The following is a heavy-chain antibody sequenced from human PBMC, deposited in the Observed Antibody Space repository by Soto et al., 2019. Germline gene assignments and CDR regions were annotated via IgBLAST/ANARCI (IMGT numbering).Heavy chain of an antibody. CDR2: INHSGST. J-gene: IGHJ6*02. CDR1: GGSFSGYY. Sequence: SETLSLTCAVCGGSFSGYYWSWIRQPPGKGLEWIGEINHSGSTNYNPSLKSRVTISVDTSKNQFSLKLSSVTAADTAVYYCARLKGAAGYYYYYGMDVWGQGTTVTVSS. CDR3: ARLKGAAGYYYYYGMDV. V-gene: IGHV4-34*01. D-gene: IGHD6-13*01.